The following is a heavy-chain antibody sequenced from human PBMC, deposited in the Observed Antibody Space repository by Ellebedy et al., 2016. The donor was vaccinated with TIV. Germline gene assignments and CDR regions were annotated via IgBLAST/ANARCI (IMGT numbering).Heavy chain of an antibody. D-gene: IGHD6-19*01. V-gene: IGHV3-23*01. CDR3: ARGVGSGWYRHYYGMDV. CDR1: GLTFSSHA. J-gene: IGHJ6*02. CDR2: ITESGGNT. Sequence: GESLKISCAASGLTFSSHAMSWVRQAPGKGLEWVSSITESGGNTYYADSVKGRFTISRDNSKDTLFLQMNSLRAEDTAIYFCARGVGSGWYRHYYGMDVWGQGTTVTVSS.